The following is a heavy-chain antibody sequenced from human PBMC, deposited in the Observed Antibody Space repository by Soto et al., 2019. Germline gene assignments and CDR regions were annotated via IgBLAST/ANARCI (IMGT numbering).Heavy chain of an antibody. CDR1: GYTFTMYG. D-gene: IGHD7-27*01. V-gene: IGHV1-18*01. J-gene: IGHJ4*01. CDR3: ASRTLGSSIGIGDY. CDR2: ITADNGDT. Sequence: ASVKVSCKTSGYTFTMYGISWVRQAPGQGLEWLGWITADNGDTKYAKRVQDRVTVTIDTSTPAGYMALSILTTDDTAVYYCASRTLGSSIGIGDYGGQGTLVTVYS.